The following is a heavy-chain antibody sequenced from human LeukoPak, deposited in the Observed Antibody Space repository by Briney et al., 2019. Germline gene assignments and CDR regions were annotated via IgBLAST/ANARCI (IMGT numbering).Heavy chain of an antibody. J-gene: IGHJ4*02. D-gene: IGHD3-3*01. CDR1: GFTFSSYA. Sequence: GGSLRLSCAASGFTFSSYAMSWVRQAPGKGLEWVSAISGSGGSTYYADSVKGWFTISRDNSKNTLYLQMNSLRAEDTAVYYCAKGPYDFWSGYPRYFDYWGQGTLVTVSS. CDR2: ISGSGGST. CDR3: AKGPYDFWSGYPRYFDY. V-gene: IGHV3-23*01.